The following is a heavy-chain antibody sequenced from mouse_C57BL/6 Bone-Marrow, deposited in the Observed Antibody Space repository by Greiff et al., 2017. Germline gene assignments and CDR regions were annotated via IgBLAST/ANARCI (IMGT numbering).Heavy chain of an antibody. CDR2: ISYAGSN. CDR3: ARKSNVYYFDY. Sequence: EVHLVESGPGLVKPSQSLSLTCSVTGYSITSGYYWNWIRQFPGNKLEWMGYISYAGSNNYNPSLTNRISITRDTSKNQFFLKLNSVTTEDTATXFCARKSNVYYFDYWGQGTTLTVSS. CDR1: GYSITSGYY. V-gene: IGHV3-6*01. D-gene: IGHD2-5*01. J-gene: IGHJ2*01.